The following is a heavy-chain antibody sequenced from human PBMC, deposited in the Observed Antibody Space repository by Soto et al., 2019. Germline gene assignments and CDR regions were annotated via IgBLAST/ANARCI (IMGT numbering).Heavy chain of an antibody. V-gene: IGHV1-3*01. CDR2: INAGSGNT. CDR1: GYNFKTYA. CDR3: AKNRLLWCEDLDS. D-gene: IGHD3-10*01. J-gene: IGHJ4*02. Sequence: QVQLVQSGAEVKKPGASVKVSCKTSGYNFKTYALHWVRQAPGQRLEWMGWINAGSGNTKYSQKFQGRFTITRDTSATTGYMELNSLRSEDTAVYYCAKNRLLWCEDLDSWRQGTLVTVSS.